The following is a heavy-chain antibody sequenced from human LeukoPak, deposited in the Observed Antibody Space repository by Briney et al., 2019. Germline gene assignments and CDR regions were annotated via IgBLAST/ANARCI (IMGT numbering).Heavy chain of an antibody. CDR1: GYSFTSYR. CDR3: ARRKLLFAGGFDP. CDR2: IYPGDSDT. J-gene: IGHJ5*02. V-gene: IGHV5-51*01. Sequence: NHGESLKISCKGSGYSFTSYRIGWVRQMPGKGLEWMGIIYPGDSDTRYSPSFQGQVTISADKSISTAYLQWSSLKASDTAMYYCARRKLLFAGGFDPWGQGTLVTVSS. D-gene: IGHD3-10*01.